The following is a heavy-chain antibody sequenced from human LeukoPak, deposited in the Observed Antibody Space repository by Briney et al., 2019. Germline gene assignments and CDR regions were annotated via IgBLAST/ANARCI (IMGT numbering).Heavy chain of an antibody. CDR2: ISYDGTNE. D-gene: IGHD3-10*02. V-gene: IGHV3-30*04. Sequence: QSGGSLRLSCAASGFTFSSYTMHWVRQAPGKGLEWVAIISYDGTNEYYADSVKGRFTISRDNSQNTLYLQMNSLRAEDTAIHYCAELGITMIGGVWGKGTTVTISS. CDR1: GFTFSSYT. J-gene: IGHJ6*04. CDR3: AELGITMIGGV.